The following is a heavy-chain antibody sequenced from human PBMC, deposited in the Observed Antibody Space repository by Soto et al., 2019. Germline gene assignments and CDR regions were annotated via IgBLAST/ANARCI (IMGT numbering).Heavy chain of an antibody. D-gene: IGHD3-3*01. CDR1: GGSISSGGYY. CDR3: ARDSTYYDFWSGANTNWFDP. J-gene: IGHJ5*02. Sequence: SETLSLTCTVSGGSISSGGYYWSWIRQHPGKGLEWIGYIYYSGSTYYNPSLKSRVTISVDTSKNQFSLKLSSVTAADTAVYYCARDSTYYDFWSGANTNWFDPWGQGTLVTVSS. CDR2: IYYSGST. V-gene: IGHV4-31*03.